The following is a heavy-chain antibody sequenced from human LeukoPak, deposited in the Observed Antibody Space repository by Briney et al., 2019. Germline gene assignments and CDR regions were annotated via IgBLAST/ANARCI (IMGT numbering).Heavy chain of an antibody. J-gene: IGHJ3*02. Sequence: PGGSLRLSCAASGFTFSSYSMNWVRQAPGKGLEWVSYISGSGIKHYADSVKGRFTISRDNAKNSLYLQMNSLRVEDTAVYYCAREDTGVAFDIWGQGTTVT. D-gene: IGHD2-8*01. CDR1: GFTFSSYS. CDR2: ISGSGIK. CDR3: AREDTGVAFDI. V-gene: IGHV3-48*04.